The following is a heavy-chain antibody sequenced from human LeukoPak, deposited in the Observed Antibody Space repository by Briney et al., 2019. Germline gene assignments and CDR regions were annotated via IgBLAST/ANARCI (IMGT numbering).Heavy chain of an antibody. V-gene: IGHV1-2*02. CDR2: INPNSGGT. CDR3: ARDGSMRTYYYDSSGSQDQQ. J-gene: IGHJ1*01. CDR1: GYTFTGYY. Sequence: ASVKVSCKASGYTFTGYYMHLVREAPGQGLEWMGWINPNSGGTNYAQKLQGRVTMTRDTSISTAYMELSRLRSDDTAEYYCARDGSMRTYYYDSSGSQDQQWGQGTLVTVSS. D-gene: IGHD3-22*01.